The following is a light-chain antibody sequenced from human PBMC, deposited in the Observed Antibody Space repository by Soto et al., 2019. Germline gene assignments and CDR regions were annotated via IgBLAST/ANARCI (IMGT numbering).Light chain of an antibody. CDR3: CSYAGSSNYYV. Sequence: QSALREPGSGLWSPGHSITISCTGTSSDVGSYNLVSWYQQHPGKAPKLMIYEGSKRPSGVSNRFSGSKSGNTASLTISGLQAEDEADYYCCSYAGSSNYYVFGTGTKVTVL. CDR1: SSDVGSYNL. CDR2: EGS. V-gene: IGLV2-23*01. J-gene: IGLJ1*01.